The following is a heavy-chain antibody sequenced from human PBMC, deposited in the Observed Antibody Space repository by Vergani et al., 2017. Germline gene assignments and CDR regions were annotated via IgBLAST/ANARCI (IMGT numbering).Heavy chain of an antibody. V-gene: IGHV1-8*01. D-gene: IGHD2-15*01. CDR3: ARVAEYCSGGICYSGGDFDY. J-gene: IGHJ4*02. CDR2: MNPNSGNT. CDR1: GYTFTSYD. Sequence: QVQLVQSGAEVKKPGASVKVSCKASGYTFTSYDINWVRQATGQGLEWMGWMNPNSGNTGYAQKFQGRVTMTRNTSISTAYMELSSLRSEDTAVYYCARVAEYCSGGICYSGGDFDYWGQGTLVTVSS.